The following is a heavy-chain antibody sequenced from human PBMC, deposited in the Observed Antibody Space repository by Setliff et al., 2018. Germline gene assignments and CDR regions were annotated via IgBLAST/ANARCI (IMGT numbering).Heavy chain of an antibody. CDR2: VYVGGNT. D-gene: IGHD3-10*01. V-gene: IGHV4-61*09. J-gene: IGHJ6*03. CDR3: ARHDARGYYYYMDV. CDR1: GVSIANTASY. Sequence: SETLSLTCNVSGVSIANTASYWSWIRQPAGKTLEWIGQVYVGGNTYYNPSFESRVSISVDTSKNQFSLRLSSVTAADTAIYYCARHDARGYYYYMDVWGEGTTVTVSS.